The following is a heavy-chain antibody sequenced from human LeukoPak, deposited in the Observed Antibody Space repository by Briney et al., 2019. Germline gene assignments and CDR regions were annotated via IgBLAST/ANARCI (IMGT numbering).Heavy chain of an antibody. Sequence: ASVKVSCKASGGTLSSYVLNWVRQAPGQGLEWIGRIIPIFAIVNYAQNFQGRVTITADKSTNTAYMELSSLRFEDTAFYYCARADSSGYSLDENFDYWGQGTLVTVSS. CDR3: ARADSSGYSLDENFDY. D-gene: IGHD3-22*01. J-gene: IGHJ4*02. CDR1: GGTLSSYV. V-gene: IGHV1-69*04. CDR2: IIPIFAIV.